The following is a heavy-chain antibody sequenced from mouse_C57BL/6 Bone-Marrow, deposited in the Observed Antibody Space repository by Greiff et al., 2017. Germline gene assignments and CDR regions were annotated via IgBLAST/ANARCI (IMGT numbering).Heavy chain of an antibody. D-gene: IGHD2-3*01. V-gene: IGHV1-72*01. Sequence: QVQLQQPGAELVKPGASVKLSCKASGYTFTSYWMHWVKQRPGRGLEWIGRIAPNSGGTKYNEKFKSKATLTVDKPSSTAYMQLSSLTSEDSAVYYCARSRWLLPYYFDYWGQGTTLTVSS. CDR1: GYTFTSYW. CDR3: ARSRWLLPYYFDY. CDR2: IAPNSGGT. J-gene: IGHJ2*01.